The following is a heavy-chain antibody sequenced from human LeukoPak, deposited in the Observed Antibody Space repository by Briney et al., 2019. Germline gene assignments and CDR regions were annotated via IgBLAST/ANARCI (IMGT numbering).Heavy chain of an antibody. CDR1: GGSISSSSYY. CDR2: IYYSGST. V-gene: IGHV4-39*07. CDR3: ARDNLRPYYDFWSGYKNWFDP. D-gene: IGHD3-3*01. J-gene: IGHJ5*02. Sequence: SETLSLTCTVSGGSISSSSYYWGWIRQPPGKGLEWIGSIYYSGSTYYNPSLKSRVTISVDTSKNQFSLKLSSVTAADTAVYYCARDNLRPYYDFWSGYKNWFDPWGQGTLVTVSS.